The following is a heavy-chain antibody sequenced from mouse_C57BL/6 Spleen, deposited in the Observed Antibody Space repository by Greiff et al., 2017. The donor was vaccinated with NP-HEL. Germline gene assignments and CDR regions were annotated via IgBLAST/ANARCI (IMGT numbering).Heavy chain of an antibody. CDR3: AREEAGAWFAY. D-gene: IGHD3-2*02. CDR2: ISDGGSYT. Sequence: EVMLVESGGGLVKPGGSLKLSCAASGFTFSSYAMSWVRQTPEKRLAWVATISDGGSYTYYPDNVKGRFTISRDNAKNNLYLQMSHLKSEDTAMYYCAREEAGAWFAYWGQGTLVTVSA. J-gene: IGHJ3*01. CDR1: GFTFSSYA. V-gene: IGHV5-4*01.